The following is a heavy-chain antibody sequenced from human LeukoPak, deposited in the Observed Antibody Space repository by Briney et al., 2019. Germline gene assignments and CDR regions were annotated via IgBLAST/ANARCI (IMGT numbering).Heavy chain of an antibody. D-gene: IGHD5-18*01. CDR2: ISYDGSNK. CDR1: GFSFSSYA. J-gene: IGHJ6*02. CDR3: ARDSYGYLHDSSGYYYGMDV. V-gene: IGHV3-30*04. Sequence: PGRSLRLSCAASGFSFSSYAMHWVRQAPGKGLEWVAVISYDGSNKYHADSVKGRFTISRDNSKNTLYLQMNSLRAEDTAVYYCARDSYGYLHDSSGYYYGMDVWGQGTTVTVSS.